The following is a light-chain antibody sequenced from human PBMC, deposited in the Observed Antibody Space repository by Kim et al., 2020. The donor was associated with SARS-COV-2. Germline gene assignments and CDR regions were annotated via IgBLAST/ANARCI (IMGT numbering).Light chain of an antibody. CDR1: SSDVGGYNY. CDR2: DVS. V-gene: IGLV2-14*03. Sequence: SITISCPGTSSDVGGYNYVSWYQQHPGKAPKLMIYDVSHRPSGVSNRFSGSKSGNTASLTISGLQAEDEADYYCSSYTSSSTPVVFGGGTQLTVL. CDR3: SSYTSSSTPVV. J-gene: IGLJ2*01.